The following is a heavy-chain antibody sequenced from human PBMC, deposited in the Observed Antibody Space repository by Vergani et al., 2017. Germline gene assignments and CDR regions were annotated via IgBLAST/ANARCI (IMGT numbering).Heavy chain of an antibody. D-gene: IGHD5-12*01. CDR2: IIPIFGTA. CDR1: GGTFSSYA. J-gene: IGHJ4*02. CDR3: ARGFSGYAQVDY. V-gene: IGHV1-69*13. Sequence: QVQLVQSGAEVKKPGSSVKVSCKASGGTFSSYAISWVRQAPGQGLEWMGRIIPIFGTANYAQKFQGRITITADKSTSTAYMDLSTLRSEDTAVYYCARGFSGYAQVDYWGQGTLVTVSS.